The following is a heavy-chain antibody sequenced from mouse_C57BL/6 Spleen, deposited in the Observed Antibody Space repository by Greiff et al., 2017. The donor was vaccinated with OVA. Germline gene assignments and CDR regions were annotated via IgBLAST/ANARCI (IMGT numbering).Heavy chain of an antibody. CDR2: INPNNGGT. CDR1: GYTFTDYN. J-gene: IGHJ2*01. CDR3: ARSLWLRRVPFGY. D-gene: IGHD2-2*01. Sequence: VQLQQSGPELVKPGASVKIPCKASGYTFTDYNMDWVKQSHGKSLEWIGDINPNNGGTIYNQKFKGKATLTVDKSSSTAYMELRSLTSEDTAVYYCARSLWLRRVPFGYWGQGTTLTVSS. V-gene: IGHV1-18*01.